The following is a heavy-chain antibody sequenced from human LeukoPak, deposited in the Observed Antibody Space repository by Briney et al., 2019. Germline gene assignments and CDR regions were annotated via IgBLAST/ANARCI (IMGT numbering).Heavy chain of an antibody. V-gene: IGHV1-3*01. CDR2: INAANGDT. J-gene: IGHJ5*01. CDR1: GYTFTNHA. CDR3: ARPRARSPGNWSDS. Sequence: WASVKVSCKASGYTFTNHAMHWVRQAPGQGLEWMGWINAANGDTKYSQNFQGRVTITRDTSASIVYVELSSLISEDTAVYYCARPRARSPGNWSDSWGQGTLVTVSS. D-gene: IGHD6-13*01.